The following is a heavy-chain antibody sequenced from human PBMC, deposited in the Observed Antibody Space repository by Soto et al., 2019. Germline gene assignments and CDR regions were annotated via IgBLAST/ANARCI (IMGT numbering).Heavy chain of an antibody. D-gene: IGHD2-15*01. Sequence: SETLSLTCTVSGGSISSYYWSWIRQPPGKGLEWIGYIYYSGSTNYNPSLKSRVTISVDRSKNQFSLKLSSVTAADTAVYYCVGGAKVVAEDYWGQGTLVTVSS. CDR1: GGSISSYY. CDR2: IYYSGST. V-gene: IGHV4-59*12. CDR3: VGGAKVVAEDY. J-gene: IGHJ4*02.